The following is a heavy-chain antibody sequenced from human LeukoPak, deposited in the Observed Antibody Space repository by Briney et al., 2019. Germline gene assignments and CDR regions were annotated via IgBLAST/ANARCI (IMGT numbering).Heavy chain of an antibody. Sequence: ASVKVSCQASGYTFTTFGISWVRQAPGQGLEWMGWISAYNGNTNYAQKLQGRVTMTTDTSTSTAYMELRSLRSDDTAVYYCARDWGDRGLRYFDWLLYLNYWGQGTLVTVSS. D-gene: IGHD3-9*01. CDR2: ISAYNGNT. CDR3: ARDWGDRGLRYFDWLLYLNY. J-gene: IGHJ4*02. CDR1: GYTFTTFG. V-gene: IGHV1-18*01.